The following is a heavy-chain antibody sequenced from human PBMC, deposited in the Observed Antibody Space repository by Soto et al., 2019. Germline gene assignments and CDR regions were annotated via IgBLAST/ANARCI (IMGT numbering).Heavy chain of an antibody. J-gene: IGHJ4*02. D-gene: IGHD6-13*01. Sequence: PGGSLRLSCAASGFTFSSYWMSWVRQAPGKGLEWVANIKQDGSEKYYVDSVKGRFTISRDNAKNSLYLQMNSLRAEDTAVYYCARDRGSEDIAAAVRGSGPFDYWGQGTLVTVSS. V-gene: IGHV3-7*05. CDR3: ARDRGSEDIAAAVRGSGPFDY. CDR1: GFTFSSYW. CDR2: IKQDGSEK.